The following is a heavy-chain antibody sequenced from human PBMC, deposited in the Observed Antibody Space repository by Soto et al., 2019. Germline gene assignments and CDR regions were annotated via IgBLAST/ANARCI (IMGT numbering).Heavy chain of an antibody. V-gene: IGHV3-23*01. CDR1: GFTFHNYG. CDR2: ISGSGGST. D-gene: IGHD1-1*01. CDR3: AKDPSNTRRYYYVMDV. J-gene: IGHJ6*02. Sequence: GLPMRLSWAAAGFTFHNYGRSWVRQAPGKGLEWVSAISGSGGSTYYADSVKGRFTISRDNSKNTLYLQMNSLRAEDTAVYYCAKDPSNTRRYYYVMDVWGQGTTVTAP.